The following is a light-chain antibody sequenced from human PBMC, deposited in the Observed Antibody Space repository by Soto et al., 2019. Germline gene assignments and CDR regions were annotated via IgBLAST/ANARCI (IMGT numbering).Light chain of an antibody. CDR1: QSVTNNQ. J-gene: IGKJ2*01. CDR2: GVS. V-gene: IGKV3-20*01. CDR3: QQTFSSPYT. Sequence: EIVLTQSPGTLSLSPGERATLSCRASQSVTNNQFAWFRQKPGQAPRLLIWGVSNRATGIPDRFSGSGSGTDFTLTISGLQPEDFATYYCQQTFSSPYTFAQGTKLEI.